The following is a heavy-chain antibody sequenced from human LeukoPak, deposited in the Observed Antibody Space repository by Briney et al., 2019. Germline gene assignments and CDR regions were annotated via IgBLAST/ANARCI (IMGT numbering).Heavy chain of an antibody. Sequence: SETLSLTCTVSGGSISSYYWSWIRQPAGKGLEWIGRIYTSGSTNYNPSLKSRVTTSVDTSKNQFSLKLSSVTAADTAVYYCARESEEAGSPNTWGQGTLVTVSS. V-gene: IGHV4-4*07. CDR3: ARESEEAGSPNT. CDR1: GGSISSYY. J-gene: IGHJ4*02. D-gene: IGHD6-19*01. CDR2: IYTSGST.